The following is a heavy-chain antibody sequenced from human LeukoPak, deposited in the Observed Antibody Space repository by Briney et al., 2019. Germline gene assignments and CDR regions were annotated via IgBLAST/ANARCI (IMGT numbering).Heavy chain of an antibody. CDR2: IIPIFGTA. D-gene: IGHD1-26*01. CDR3: ASKSLVGATESDAFDI. CDR1: GGTFSSYA. J-gene: IGHJ3*02. Sequence: SEKVSCKASGGTFSSYAISWVRQAPGQGLEWMGGIIPIFGTANYAQKFQGRVTITTDESTSTAYMELSSLRSEDTAVYYCASKSLVGATESDAFDIWGQGTMVTVSS. V-gene: IGHV1-69*05.